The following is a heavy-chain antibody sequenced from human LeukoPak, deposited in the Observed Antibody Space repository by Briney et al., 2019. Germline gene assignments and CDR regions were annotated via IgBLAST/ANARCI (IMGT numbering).Heavy chain of an antibody. Sequence: SETLSLTCTVSGGSISSYYWSWIRQPPGKGLEWIGYIYYSGSTNYNPSLKSRVTISVDTSKNQFSLKLSSVTAADTAVYYCARDQGIAAAGTSWFDPWGQGTLVTVSS. CDR3: ARDQGIAAAGTSWFDP. D-gene: IGHD6-13*01. CDR1: GGSISSYY. J-gene: IGHJ5*02. CDR2: IYYSGST. V-gene: IGHV4-59*01.